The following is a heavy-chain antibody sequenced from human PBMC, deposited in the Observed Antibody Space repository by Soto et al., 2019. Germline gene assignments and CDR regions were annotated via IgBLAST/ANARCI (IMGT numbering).Heavy chain of an antibody. D-gene: IGHD3-22*01. J-gene: IGHJ4*02. CDR2: ISGSGGST. CDR1: GFTFSNYA. CDR3: AKELKYYYDSSGYYYY. Sequence: LRLSCAASGFTFSNYAMSWVRLAPGKGLEWVSAISGSGGSTYYADSVKGRFTISRDNSKNTLYLQMNSLRAEDTAVYYCAKELKYYYDSSGYYYYWGQGTLVTVSS. V-gene: IGHV3-23*01.